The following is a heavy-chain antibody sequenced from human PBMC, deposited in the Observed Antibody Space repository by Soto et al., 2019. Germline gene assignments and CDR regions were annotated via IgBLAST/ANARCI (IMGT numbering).Heavy chain of an antibody. CDR2: LSYDGNNK. CDR1: GFSFSSDD. V-gene: IGHV3-30*18. D-gene: IGHD3-10*01. Sequence: GGSLRLSCAASGFSFSSDDINWARHAPGKGTEWVTILSYDGNNKFYADSVKGRFTISRDNSKNQLYLQTNSLRAEDTAMYYCEKDLMRFGDLLGTDSYYGIDVWGQGT. J-gene: IGHJ6*02. CDR3: EKDLMRFGDLLGTDSYYGIDV.